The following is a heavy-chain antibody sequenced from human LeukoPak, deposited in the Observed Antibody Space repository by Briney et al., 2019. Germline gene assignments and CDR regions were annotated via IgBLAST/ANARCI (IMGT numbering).Heavy chain of an antibody. CDR2: ISSSSSYR. D-gene: IGHD3-10*01. CDR1: GFTFRSYS. J-gene: IGHJ3*02. CDR3: ARDGVLWFGGEGAFDI. V-gene: IGHV3-21*01. Sequence: GGSLRLSCAASGFTFRSYSMNWVRQAPGKGLEWASSISSSSSYRYYADSAKGRFTISRDNAKNSLYLQMNSLRAEDTAVYYCARDGVLWFGGEGAFDIWGQGTMVTVSS.